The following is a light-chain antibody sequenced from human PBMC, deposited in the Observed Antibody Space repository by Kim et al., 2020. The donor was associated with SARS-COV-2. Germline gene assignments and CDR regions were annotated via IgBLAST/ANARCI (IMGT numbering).Light chain of an antibody. CDR1: QSVSSY. CDR3: QQRLST. CDR2: DAS. V-gene: IGKV3-11*01. Sequence: TLSLSPGERATLSCRASQSVSSYLAWYQQKPGQAPRLLIYDASNRATGIPARFSGSGSGTDFTLTISSLEPEDFAVYYCQQRLSTFGGGTKVDIK. J-gene: IGKJ4*01.